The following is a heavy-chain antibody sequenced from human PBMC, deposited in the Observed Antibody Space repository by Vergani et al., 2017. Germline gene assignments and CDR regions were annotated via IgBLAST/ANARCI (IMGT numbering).Heavy chain of an antibody. J-gene: IGHJ3*02. Sequence: EVQLVESGGGLVQPGRSLRLSCAASGFTFDDYAMHWVRQAPGKGLEWVSGISWNSGSIGYADSVKGRFTISRDNAKNSLYLQMNSLRAEDTALYYCARDRSESLRELAFDIWGQGTMVTVSS. V-gene: IGHV3-9*01. CDR1: GFTFDDYA. CDR3: ARDRSESLRELAFDI. D-gene: IGHD1-26*01. CDR2: ISWNSGSI.